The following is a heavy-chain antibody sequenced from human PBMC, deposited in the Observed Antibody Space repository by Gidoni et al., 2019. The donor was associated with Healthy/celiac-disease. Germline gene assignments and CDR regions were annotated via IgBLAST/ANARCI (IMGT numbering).Heavy chain of an antibody. CDR1: GGSFSGYY. Sequence: QVQLQQWGAGLLKPSETLSLTCAVYGGSFSGYYWSWIRQPPGKGLEWIGEINHSGSTNYNPSLKSRVTISVDTSKNQFSLKLSSVTAADTAVYYCAGDYGDSSPFDYWGQGTLVTVSS. V-gene: IGHV4-34*01. D-gene: IGHD4-17*01. J-gene: IGHJ4*02. CDR3: AGDYGDSSPFDY. CDR2: INHSGST.